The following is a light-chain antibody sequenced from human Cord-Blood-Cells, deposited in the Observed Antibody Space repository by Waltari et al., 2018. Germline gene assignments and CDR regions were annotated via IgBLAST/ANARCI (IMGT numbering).Light chain of an antibody. Sequence: QSALTQPAFVSGSPGQSITISCTGTSSDVGGYNYVSWYQQHPGKAPKLMIYDVSNRPSGVSTRFYGSKSGNTASLTISGLQAEDEADYYCSSYTSSSTLVVFGGGTKLTIL. CDR1: SSDVGGYNY. CDR2: DVS. CDR3: SSYTSSSTLVV. V-gene: IGLV2-14*01. J-gene: IGLJ2*01.